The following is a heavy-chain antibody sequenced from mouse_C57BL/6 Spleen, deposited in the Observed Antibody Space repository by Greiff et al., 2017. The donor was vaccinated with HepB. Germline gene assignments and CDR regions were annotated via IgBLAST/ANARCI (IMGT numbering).Heavy chain of an antibody. CDR1: GYTFTDYY. CDR2: INPYNGGT. V-gene: IGHV1-19*01. J-gene: IGHJ3*01. Sequence: VHVKQSGPVLVKPGASVKMSCKASGYTFTDYYMNWVKQSHGKSLEWIGVINPYNGGTSYNQKFKGKATLTVDKSSSTAYMELNSLTSEDSAVYYCARNYDGPPRGAWFAYWGQGTLVTVSA. CDR3: ARNYDGPPRGAWFAY. D-gene: IGHD2-3*01.